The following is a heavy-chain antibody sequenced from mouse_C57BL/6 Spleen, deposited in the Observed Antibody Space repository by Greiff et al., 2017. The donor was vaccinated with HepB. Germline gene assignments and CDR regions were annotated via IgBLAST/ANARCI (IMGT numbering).Heavy chain of an antibody. CDR1: GFTFSSYG. J-gene: IGHJ4*01. V-gene: IGHV5-6*01. CDR2: ISSGGSYT. Sequence: VQLQQSGGDLVKPGGSLKLSCAASGFTFSSYGMSWVRQTPDKRLEWVATISSGGSYTYYPDSVKGRFTISRDNAKNTLYLQMSSLKSEDTAMYYCARHNAAGAMDYWGQGTSVTVSS. CDR3: ARHNAAGAMDY.